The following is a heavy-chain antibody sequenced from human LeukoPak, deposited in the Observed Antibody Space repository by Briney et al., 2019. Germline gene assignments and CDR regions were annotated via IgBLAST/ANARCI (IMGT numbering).Heavy chain of an antibody. J-gene: IGHJ4*02. Sequence: PSETLSLTCTVSGGSISSYYWSWIRQPAGKGLEWVGRNYNSGSTNYNPSLKSRVTMSVDTSKNQFSLKLSSVTAADTAVYYCARDLGGYSRNFDYWGQGTLVTVSS. D-gene: IGHD6-13*01. CDR2: NYNSGST. CDR3: ARDLGGYSRNFDY. CDR1: GGSISSYY. V-gene: IGHV4-4*07.